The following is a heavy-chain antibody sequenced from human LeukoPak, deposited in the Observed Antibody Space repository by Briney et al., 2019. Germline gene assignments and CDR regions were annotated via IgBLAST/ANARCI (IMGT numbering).Heavy chain of an antibody. V-gene: IGHV1-8*01. Sequence: ASVKVSCKASGYTFTSYDINWVRQATGQGLEWMGWMNPNSGNTGYAQKFQGRVTMTRNTSISTAYMELSSLRSEDTAVYYCARGGLDYDFWSGYLRGFSVPFDYWGQGTLVTVSS. J-gene: IGHJ4*02. CDR3: ARGGLDYDFWSGYLRGFSVPFDY. CDR1: GYTFTSYD. CDR2: MNPNSGNT. D-gene: IGHD3-3*01.